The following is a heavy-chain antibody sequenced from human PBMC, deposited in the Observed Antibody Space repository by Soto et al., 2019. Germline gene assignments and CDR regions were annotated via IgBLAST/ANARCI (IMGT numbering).Heavy chain of an antibody. D-gene: IGHD6-19*01. CDR2: INPNSGGT. J-gene: IGHJ4*02. CDR3: ARDRGEAVVGIKPKPHFDY. V-gene: IGHV1-2*02. Sequence: QVQLVQSGAEVKKPGASVKVSCKASGYTFTGYYMHWVRQAPGQGLEWMGWINPNSGGTNYAQKFQGRVTMTRDTSISTAYMELSRLRSDDTAVYYCARDRGEAVVGIKPKPHFDYWGQGTLVTVSS. CDR1: GYTFTGYY.